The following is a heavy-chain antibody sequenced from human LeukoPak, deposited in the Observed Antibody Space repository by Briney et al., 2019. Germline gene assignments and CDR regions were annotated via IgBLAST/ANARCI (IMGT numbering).Heavy chain of an antibody. J-gene: IGHJ4*02. CDR1: GYTFTGYY. CDR2: INYNSGDT. V-gene: IGHV1-2*02. CDR3: ARGGTIFGVVCHN. D-gene: IGHD3-3*01. Sequence: ASVKVSCKASGYTFTGYYMHWVRQVPGQGREWMGWINYNSGDTNYAQKFQGRVTMTRDTSISTAYMELSRLRSDDTAVYYCARGGTIFGVVCHNWGQGTLVTVSS.